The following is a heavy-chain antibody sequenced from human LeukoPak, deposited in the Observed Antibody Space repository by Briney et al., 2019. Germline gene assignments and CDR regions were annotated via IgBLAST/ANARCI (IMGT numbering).Heavy chain of an antibody. J-gene: IGHJ4*02. V-gene: IGHV4-30-2*01. CDR1: GGSISSGGYY. CDR2: IYHSGST. Sequence: SETLSLTCIVSGGSISSGGYYWSWIRQPPGKGLEWIGYIYHSGSTYYNPSLKSRVTISVDRSKNQFSLKLSSVTAADTAVYYCARGPRIAAANYWGQGTLVTVSS. D-gene: IGHD6-13*01. CDR3: ARGPRIAAANY.